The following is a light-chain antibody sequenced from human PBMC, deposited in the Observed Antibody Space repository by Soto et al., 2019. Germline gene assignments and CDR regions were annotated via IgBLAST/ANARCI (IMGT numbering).Light chain of an antibody. CDR3: QHYNYRPYT. J-gene: IGKJ2*01. CDR1: QSVSSN. V-gene: IGKV3-15*01. Sequence: EIVITQSPATLSVSPGERATLSCRASQSVSSNLAWYQRKPGQAPRLLIYDASTRATGVPARFSGSGSGTDFTLTSSSRQSEDFAVYYCQHYNYRPYTFGQGTKVDIK. CDR2: DAS.